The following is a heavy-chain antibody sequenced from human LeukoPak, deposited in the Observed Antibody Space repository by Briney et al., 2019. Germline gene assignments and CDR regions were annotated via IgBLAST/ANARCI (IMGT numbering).Heavy chain of an antibody. Sequence: GRSLRLSCAASGFTFSSYAMHWVRQAPGKGLEWVAVISYDGSNKYYADSVKGRFTISRDNSKNTLYLQMNSLRAEDTAVYYCARDGWYDYFDYWGQGTLVTVSS. J-gene: IGHJ4*02. V-gene: IGHV3-30-3*01. D-gene: IGHD6-19*01. CDR1: GFTFSSYA. CDR2: ISYDGSNK. CDR3: ARDGWYDYFDY.